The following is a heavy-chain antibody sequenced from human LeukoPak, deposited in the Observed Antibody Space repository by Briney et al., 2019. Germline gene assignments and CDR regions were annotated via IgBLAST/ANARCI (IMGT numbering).Heavy chain of an antibody. J-gene: IGHJ5*02. Sequence: GESLQISCKGSGYSFTSYWIGWVRPMPGKGLEWMGIIYPGDSDTRYSPSFQGQVTISADKSISTAYLQWSSLKAADTAMYYCARTWLAGYSSGWYNWFDPWGQGTLVTVSS. CDR2: IYPGDSDT. CDR3: ARTWLAGYSSGWYNWFDP. CDR1: GYSFTSYW. V-gene: IGHV5-51*01. D-gene: IGHD6-19*01.